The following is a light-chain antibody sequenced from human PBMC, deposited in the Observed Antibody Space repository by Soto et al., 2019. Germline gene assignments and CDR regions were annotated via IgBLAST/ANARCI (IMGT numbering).Light chain of an antibody. Sequence: DIQMTQTRSTLSGSVGDREAVTCLASQTIRSWLAWYQQKPGKAPKLLIYKASTLKSGVPSRFSGSGSGTEFTLTISSLQPDDFATYYCQHYNSYSEAFGQGA. CDR3: QHYNSYSEA. J-gene: IGKJ1*01. V-gene: IGKV1-5*03. CDR1: QTIRSW. CDR2: KAS.